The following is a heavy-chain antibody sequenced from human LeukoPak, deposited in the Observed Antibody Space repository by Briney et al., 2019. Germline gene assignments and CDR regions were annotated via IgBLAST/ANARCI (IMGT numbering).Heavy chain of an antibody. CDR1: GYTFTGYY. CDR2: TNPNNGVT. Sequence: GASVKVSCKASGYTFTGYYIHWVRQAPGQGLEWMAWTNPNNGVTNYAQKFQGRVTMIRDTSISTAYMELNRLTSDDTAVYYCALLYYDFLTGNYYYYNGMDVWAPGTTVTVSS. D-gene: IGHD3-9*01. J-gene: IGHJ6*02. V-gene: IGHV1-2*02. CDR3: ALLYYDFLTGNYYYYNGMDV.